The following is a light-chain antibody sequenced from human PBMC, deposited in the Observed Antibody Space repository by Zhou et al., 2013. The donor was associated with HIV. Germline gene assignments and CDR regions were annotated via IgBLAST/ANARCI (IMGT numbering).Light chain of an antibody. V-gene: IGKV2-30*02. Sequence: DVVMTQSPLALPVTLGQPASISCRSSLSLVHSDGNTYLNWLQQRPGQPPRLLIHKVSNRFSGVPDRFSGSGSGTDFTLTISSLQPDDFATYFCQQYKSYSWLTFGGGTNGGD. J-gene: IGKJ4*01. CDR2: KVS. CDR3: QQYKSYSWLT. CDR1: LSLVHSDGNTY.